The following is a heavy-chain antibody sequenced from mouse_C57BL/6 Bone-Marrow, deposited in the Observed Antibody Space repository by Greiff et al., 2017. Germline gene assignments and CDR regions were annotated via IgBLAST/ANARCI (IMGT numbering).Heavy chain of an antibody. CDR3: ARLVYYYGSRYCDV. CDR2: IIPGSGGT. V-gene: IGHV1-54*01. CDR1: GYAFSTYL. Sequence: QVQLQQSGAELVRPGTSVKVSCKASGYAFSTYLIEWVKQRPGQGLEWIGVIIPGSGGTNYNEKFKGKATLTADKSSSTAYMQLSSLTSEDSAVYFCARLVYYYGSRYCDVWGTETTVTVSA. J-gene: IGHJ1*03. D-gene: IGHD1-1*01.